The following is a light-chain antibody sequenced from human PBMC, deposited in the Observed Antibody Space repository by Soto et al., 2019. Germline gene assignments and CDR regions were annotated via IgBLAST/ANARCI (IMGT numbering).Light chain of an antibody. J-gene: IGLJ2*01. CDR2: EDT. CDR1: SSDVGSYNL. CDR3: SSYAGSTTYVV. Sequence: QSALTQPASVSGSPGQSITISCTGTSSDVGSYNLVSWYQQHPGKAPKLMIYEDTKRPSGVSNRFSGSKSGNTASLTISGLQAEDEADYYCSSYAGSTTYVVFGRGTKLTVL. V-gene: IGLV2-23*01.